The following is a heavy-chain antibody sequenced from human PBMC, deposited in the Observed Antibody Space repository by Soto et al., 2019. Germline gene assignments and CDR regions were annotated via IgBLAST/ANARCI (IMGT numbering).Heavy chain of an antibody. V-gene: IGHV3-23*01. Sequence: PGGSLRLSCAGARITFSNYAMSWVRLAPGKGLAWVSAISGSGGSTYYADSVKGRFTISRDNSKNTLYLQMNSLRAEDTALYYCAKVPVGATGRFDYWGQGTLVTVSS. CDR2: ISGSGGST. J-gene: IGHJ4*02. CDR1: RITFSNYA. CDR3: AKVPVGATGRFDY. D-gene: IGHD1-26*01.